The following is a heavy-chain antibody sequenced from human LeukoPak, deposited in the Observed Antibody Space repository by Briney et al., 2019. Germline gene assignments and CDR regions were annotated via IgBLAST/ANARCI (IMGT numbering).Heavy chain of an antibody. D-gene: IGHD3-22*01. CDR3: AKDGGYYYDSNDASDI. CDR2: IRYDGSNK. V-gene: IGHV3-30*02. J-gene: IGHJ3*02. CDR1: GFTFSSYG. Sequence: GGSLRLSCAASGFTFSSYGMHWVRQAPGKGLEWVAFIRYDGSNKYYADSVKGRFTISRDNSKNTLYLQMNSLRAEDTAVYYCAKDGGYYYDSNDASDIWGQGTMVTVSS.